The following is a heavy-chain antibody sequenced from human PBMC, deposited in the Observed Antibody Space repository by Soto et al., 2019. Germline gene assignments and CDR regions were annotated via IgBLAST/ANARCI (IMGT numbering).Heavy chain of an antibody. CDR1: GGSISSYY. CDR3: AREGRVAPLIAVATGVSHWFDP. D-gene: IGHD6-19*01. CDR2: IYYSGST. Sequence: SETLSLTCTVSGGSISSYYWSWIRQPPGKGLEWIGYIYYSGSTNYNPSLKSRVTISVDTSKNQFSLKLSSVTAADTAVYYCAREGRVAPLIAVATGVSHWFDPWGQGTLVTVSS. J-gene: IGHJ5*02. V-gene: IGHV4-59*01.